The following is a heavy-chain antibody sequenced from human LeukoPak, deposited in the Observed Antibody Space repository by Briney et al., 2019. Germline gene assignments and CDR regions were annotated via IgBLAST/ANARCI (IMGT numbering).Heavy chain of an antibody. CDR2: IRYDGTST. CDR1: GFDFSNYG. CDR3: AKDYVEDSGSWVPGY. D-gene: IGHD1-26*01. J-gene: IGHJ4*02. Sequence: GGSLRLSCAASGFDFSNYGMYWVRQAPGKGLEWVAFIRYDGTSTYYADSVKGRFTISRDNSKNTLYLQMNSLTAEDTAVFYCAKDYVEDSGSWVPGYWGQGTLVTVSS. V-gene: IGHV3-30*02.